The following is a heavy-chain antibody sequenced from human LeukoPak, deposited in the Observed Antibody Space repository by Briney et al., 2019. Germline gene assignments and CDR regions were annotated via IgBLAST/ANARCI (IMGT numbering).Heavy chain of an antibody. D-gene: IGHD3-10*01. J-gene: IGHJ4*02. Sequence: GGSLRLSCAASGFTFSNYAMTWIRQAPEKGLEWVSGISGSGGSTYYADSVKGRFTISRDNSKNTVNLHMNNLRAEDTAVYYCAKGQLLWFGQLLPDYWGQGILVTVSS. V-gene: IGHV3-23*01. CDR2: ISGSGGST. CDR3: AKGQLLWFGQLLPDY. CDR1: GFTFSNYA.